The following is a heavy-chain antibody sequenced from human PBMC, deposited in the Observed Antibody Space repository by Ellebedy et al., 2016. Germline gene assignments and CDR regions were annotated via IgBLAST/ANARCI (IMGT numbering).Heavy chain of an antibody. D-gene: IGHD5-24*01. CDR2: IYPGDSDT. CDR3: ARPTEGRWLQSFDAFDI. J-gene: IGHJ3*02. V-gene: IGHV5-51*01. CDR1: GYSFTSYW. Sequence: KVSCXGSGYSFTSYWIGWVRQMPGKGLEWMGIIYPGDSDTRYSPSFQGQVTISADKSISTAYLQWSSLKASDTAMYYCARPTEGRWLQSFDAFDIWGQGTMVTVSS.